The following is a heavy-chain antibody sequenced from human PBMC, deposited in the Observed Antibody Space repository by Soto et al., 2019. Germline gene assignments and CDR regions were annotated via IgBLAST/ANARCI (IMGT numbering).Heavy chain of an antibody. CDR2: INQDSSGK. J-gene: IGHJ5*02. V-gene: IGHV3-7*03. D-gene: IGHD2-8*01. CDR1: RFTFSIYW. Sequence: GGSLRLSCAASRFTFSIYWMSWVRQAPGKGLEWVANINQDSSGKYYVDSVKGRFTISRDNARNLLFLQMNSLRVEDTGVYFCAKDAFSAPSNSWGQGTLVTVPQ. CDR3: AKDAFSAPSNS.